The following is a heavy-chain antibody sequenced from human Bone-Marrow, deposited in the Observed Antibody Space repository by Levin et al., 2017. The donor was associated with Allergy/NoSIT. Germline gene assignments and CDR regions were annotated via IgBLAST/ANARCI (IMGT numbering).Heavy chain of an antibody. CDR2: ISPNNGKT. CDR1: GYTFTMYS. CDR3: ARESLEGLDP. V-gene: IGHV1-18*01. J-gene: IGHJ5*02. Sequence: GESLKISCKAAGYTFTMYSISWLRLAPGQGPEWMGWISPNNGKTNFAPKFQGRVTMTTDTSTTTVYMELQSLRSDDTAVYYCARESLEGLDPWGQGTLVTVSS.